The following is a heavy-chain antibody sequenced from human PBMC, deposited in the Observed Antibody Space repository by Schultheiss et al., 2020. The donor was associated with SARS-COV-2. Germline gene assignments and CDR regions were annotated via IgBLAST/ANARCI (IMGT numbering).Heavy chain of an antibody. J-gene: IGHJ5*02. CDR3: ARHWGAMVRGVLQDWFDP. D-gene: IGHD3-10*01. CDR2: INHWGIT. V-gene: IGHV4-34*01. CDR1: GGSFSGHY. Sequence: SQTLSLTCAVYGGSFSGHYWNWIRQPPGKGLEWIGEINHWGITHYNPSLKSRLAMSVDTSRNQFSLTLNSVTAADTATYYCARHWGAMVRGVLQDWFDPWGQGTLVTVSS.